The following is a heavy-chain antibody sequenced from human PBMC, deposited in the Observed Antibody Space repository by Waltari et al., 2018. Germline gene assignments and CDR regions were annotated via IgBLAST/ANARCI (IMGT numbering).Heavy chain of an antibody. D-gene: IGHD6-13*01. CDR3: ARDDHRSSWLYYYYYGMDV. CDR1: GFTFSSYE. Sequence: EVQLVESGGGLVQPGGSLRLACAASGFTFSSYEMNWVRKDPGKGLEWVSYISSSGSTIYYADSVKGRFTISRDNAKNSLYLKRNSLRTGDTAVYYCARDDHRSSWLYYYYYGMDVWGQGTTVTVSS. V-gene: IGHV3-48*03. J-gene: IGHJ6*02. CDR2: ISSSGSTI.